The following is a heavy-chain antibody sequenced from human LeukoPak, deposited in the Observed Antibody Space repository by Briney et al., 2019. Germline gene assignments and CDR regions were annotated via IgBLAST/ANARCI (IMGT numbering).Heavy chain of an antibody. J-gene: IGHJ5*02. CDR3: ARDRTIFGVVSWFDP. D-gene: IGHD3-3*01. V-gene: IGHV3-11*01. Sequence: GGSLRLSCAASGFTFSDYYMSWIRQAPGKGLEWVSYISSSGSTIYYADSVKGRFTIPRDNAKNSLYLQMNSLRAEDTAVYYCARDRTIFGVVSWFDPWGQGTLVTVSS. CDR1: GFTFSDYY. CDR2: ISSSGSTI.